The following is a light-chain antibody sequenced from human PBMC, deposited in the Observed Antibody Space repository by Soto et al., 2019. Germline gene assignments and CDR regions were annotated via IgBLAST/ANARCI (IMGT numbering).Light chain of an antibody. CDR2: EGT. CDR1: SSDVGSYDL. V-gene: IGLV2-23*01. J-gene: IGLJ2*01. Sequence: QSALTQPASVSGSPGQSITISCSGTSSDVGSYDLVSWYQQHPGKAPKLIIYEGTKRPSGISNRFSGSNSGNTASLTISGLQAEDEADYYCAAWDDSLRGVVFGGGTKVTVL. CDR3: AAWDDSLRGVV.